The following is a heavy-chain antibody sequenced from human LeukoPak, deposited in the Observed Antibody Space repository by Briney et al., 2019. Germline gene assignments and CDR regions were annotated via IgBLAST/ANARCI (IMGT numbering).Heavy chain of an antibody. J-gene: IGHJ4*02. V-gene: IGHV3-33*01. CDR3: ARGPQYGSGSYLDY. CDR2: IWSDGSNK. CDR1: GFTFSSYG. D-gene: IGHD3-10*01. Sequence: PGGPLRLSCAASGFTFSSYGMHWVRQAPGKGLEWVAVIWSDGSNKFYGDSVKGRFTISRDNSKSTLYLEMNSLRGEDTAAYYCARGPQYGSGSYLDYWGQGTLVTVSS.